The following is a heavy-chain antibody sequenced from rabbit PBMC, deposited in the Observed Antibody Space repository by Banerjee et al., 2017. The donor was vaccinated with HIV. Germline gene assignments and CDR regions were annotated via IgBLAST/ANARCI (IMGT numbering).Heavy chain of an antibody. V-gene: IGHV1S40*01. CDR2: IYAGNSVGT. CDR3: AREYYSYGDPGAPAANL. Sequence: QSLKESGGDLVKPGASLTLTCTASGFSFSSGYYMCWVRQAPGKGLEWIACIYAGNSVGTYYASWAKGRFTISKASSTTVTLQMTSLTAADTATYFCAREYYSYGDPGAPAANLWGPGTLVTVS. J-gene: IGHJ4*01. D-gene: IGHD6-1*01. CDR1: GFSFSSGYY.